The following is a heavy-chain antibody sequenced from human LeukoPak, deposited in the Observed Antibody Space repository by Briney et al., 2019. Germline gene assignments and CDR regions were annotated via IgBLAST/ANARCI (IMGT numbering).Heavy chain of an antibody. Sequence: PSETLSLTCAVSGGSISDYYYTWIRQPPGKGLEWIGYIYYSGSTNYNPSLKSRVTISVDTSKNQFSLKLSSVTAADTAVYYCARDKKDYYDSSGYYYFAFDIWGQGTMVNVSS. J-gene: IGHJ3*02. CDR1: GGSISDYY. CDR2: IYYSGST. CDR3: ARDKKDYYDSSGYYYFAFDI. D-gene: IGHD3-22*01. V-gene: IGHV4-59*01.